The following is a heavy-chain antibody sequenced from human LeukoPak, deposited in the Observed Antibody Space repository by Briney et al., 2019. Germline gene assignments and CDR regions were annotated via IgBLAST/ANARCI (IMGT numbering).Heavy chain of an antibody. CDR2: ISSGSSVI. CDR3: ASDRTVTTFDY. J-gene: IGHJ4*02. Sequence: GGSLRLSCAASGFTFSSYSMNWVRQAPGKGLEWVSYISSGSSVIYYADSVKGRFTISRDNAKNSLYLQMNSLRAEDTATYYCASDRTVTTFDYWGQGTLVTVSS. V-gene: IGHV3-48*04. D-gene: IGHD4-17*01. CDR1: GFTFSSYS.